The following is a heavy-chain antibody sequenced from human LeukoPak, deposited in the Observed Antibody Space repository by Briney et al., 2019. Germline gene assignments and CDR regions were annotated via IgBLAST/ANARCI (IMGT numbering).Heavy chain of an antibody. D-gene: IGHD3-22*01. CDR2: NYYSGRT. CDR3: ARRRYYDGSGYLE. Sequence: SETLCLTCSVSGDSVSRSASYWDWIRQPPGKELEWSGTNYYSGRTYYSPSRKSRVSMSVDPSNNQFSLNLRSVTAADTAVYYCARRRYYDGSGYLEWGQGTLLSVSS. J-gene: IGHJ1*01. CDR1: GDSVSRSASY. V-gene: IGHV4-39*01.